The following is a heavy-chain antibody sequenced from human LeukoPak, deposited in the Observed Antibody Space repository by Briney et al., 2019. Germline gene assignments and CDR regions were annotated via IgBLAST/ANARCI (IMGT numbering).Heavy chain of an antibody. CDR3: ARAHDYGDYGLGYYYYGMDV. Sequence: GGSLRLSCAASGFTFSSYSMNWARQAPGKGLEWVSSISSSSSYIYYADSVKGRFTISRDNAKNSLYLQMNSLRAEDTAVYYCARAHDYGDYGLGYYYYGMDVWGQGTTVTVSS. CDR2: ISSSSSYI. CDR1: GFTFSSYS. J-gene: IGHJ6*02. D-gene: IGHD4-17*01. V-gene: IGHV3-21*01.